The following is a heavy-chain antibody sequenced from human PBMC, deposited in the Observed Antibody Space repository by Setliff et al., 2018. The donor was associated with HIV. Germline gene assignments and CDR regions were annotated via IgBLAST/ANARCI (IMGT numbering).Heavy chain of an antibody. V-gene: IGHV4-59*08. D-gene: IGHD6-19*01. J-gene: IGHJ4*02. CDR2: ISYTGIT. CDR1: GDSIGTYS. CDR3: ARLRQWLAFFDS. Sequence: SETLSLTCAVSGDSIGTYSWHWLRQPPGKGLEWIGTISYTGITNYNPSLKSRVTISVDTSQNQFSLKLTSVTAADPAVYYCARLRQWLAFFDSWGQGTLVTVSS.